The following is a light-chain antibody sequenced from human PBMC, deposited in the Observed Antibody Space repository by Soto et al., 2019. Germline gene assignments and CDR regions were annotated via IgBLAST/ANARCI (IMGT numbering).Light chain of an antibody. CDR1: QDVYTF. CDR3: QHYNKAPWT. CDR2: DAS. J-gene: IGKJ1*01. V-gene: IGKV1-27*01. Sequence: VQMTQSPSSLSASVGDRVTITCRASQDVYTFLAWYRQRPGRAPELLIYDASPLQAGVPSRFSGDGFGTHFILTISSLQPEDVATYYCQHYNKAPWTFGQGTKV.